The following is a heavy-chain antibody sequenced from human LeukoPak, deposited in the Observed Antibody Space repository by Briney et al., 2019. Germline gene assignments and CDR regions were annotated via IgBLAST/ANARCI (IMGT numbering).Heavy chain of an antibody. CDR1: GGTFNSFA. V-gene: IGHV1-69*13. CDR2: IIPIFDTT. D-gene: IGHD2/OR15-2a*01. CDR3: ARAPAGLRIRYFYYMDV. J-gene: IGHJ6*03. Sequence: SEKVSCKASGGTFNSFAINWVRQAPGQGLEWMGGIIPIFDTTNYAQNFQGRITITADESTSTAYMELSSLKSEDTAVYYCARAPAGLRIRYFYYMDVWGKGTTVTISS.